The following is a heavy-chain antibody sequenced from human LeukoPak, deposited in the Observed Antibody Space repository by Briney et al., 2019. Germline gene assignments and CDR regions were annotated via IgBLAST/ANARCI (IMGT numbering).Heavy chain of an antibody. CDR1: GYTFTSYD. CDR2: MNPNSGNT. V-gene: IGHV1-8*01. Sequence: ASVKVSCKASGYTFTSYDINWVRQATGQGLEWMGWMNPNSGNTGYAQKFQGRVTMTRNTSISTAYMELSSLRSEDTAVYYCARAPTRIKYQLLYPHYYYMDVWGKGTTVTVSS. J-gene: IGHJ6*03. D-gene: IGHD2-2*02. CDR3: ARAPTRIKYQLLYPHYYYMDV.